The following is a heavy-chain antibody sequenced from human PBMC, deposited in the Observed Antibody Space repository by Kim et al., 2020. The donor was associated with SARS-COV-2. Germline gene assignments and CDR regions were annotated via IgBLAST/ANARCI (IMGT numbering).Heavy chain of an antibody. CDR3: ARLVGAYCGGDCYPYYYYYYGMDV. CDR2: IYYSGST. D-gene: IGHD2-21*02. CDR1: GGSISSSSYY. V-gene: IGHV4-39*01. J-gene: IGHJ6*02. Sequence: SETLSLTCTVSGGSISSSSYYWGWIRQPPGKWLEWIGSIYYSGSTYYNPSLKSRVTISVDTSKNQFSLKLSSVTAADTAVYYCARLVGAYCGGDCYPYYYYYYGMDVWGQGTTVTVSS.